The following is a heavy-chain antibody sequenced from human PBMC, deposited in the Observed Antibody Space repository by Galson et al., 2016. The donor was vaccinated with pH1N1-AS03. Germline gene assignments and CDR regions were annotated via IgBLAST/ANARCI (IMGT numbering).Heavy chain of an antibody. V-gene: IGHV3-7*03. CDR2: INKDGTKI. CDR3: ATDRSPSYSGIYYDAFDF. J-gene: IGHJ3*01. CDR1: GFTFSSYW. D-gene: IGHD1-26*01. Sequence: LRLSCAASGFTFSSYWMTWVRQAPGKGLEWVANINKDGTKIHFVDSVEGRFTISRDNAKKALYLQMNDLRVEDTAVYFCATDRSPSYSGIYYDAFDFWGQGTMATVSS.